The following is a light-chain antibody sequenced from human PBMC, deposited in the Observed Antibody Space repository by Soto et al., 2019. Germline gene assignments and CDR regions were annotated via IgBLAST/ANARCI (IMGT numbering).Light chain of an antibody. J-gene: IGKJ1*01. V-gene: IGKV3-11*01. CDR2: DVS. Sequence: EIVLTQSPVTLSLSPGERATLSCRASQSVAGYLAWYQQKPGQAPRLLIYDVSKRAPGTPARFSGSGSGTDFTLTISSLEPEDSAVYYCQQRSSWSWTFGQGTKVEIK. CDR1: QSVAGY. CDR3: QQRSSWSWT.